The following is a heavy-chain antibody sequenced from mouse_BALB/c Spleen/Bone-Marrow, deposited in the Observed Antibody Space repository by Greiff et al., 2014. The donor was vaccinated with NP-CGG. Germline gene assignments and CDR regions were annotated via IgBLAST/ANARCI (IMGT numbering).Heavy chain of an antibody. V-gene: IGHV1-7*01. CDR3: ARRGDSSGYPFAY. Sequence: VQRVESGAELAKPGASVKMSCKASGYTFTSYWMHWVKQRPGQGLGWIGYINPSTGYTEHNQRFKDKATLTADKSSSTAYMQLSSLTSEDSAVYYCARRGDSSGYPFAYWGQGTLVTVSA. CDR2: INPSTGYT. CDR1: GYTFTSYW. D-gene: IGHD3-2*01. J-gene: IGHJ3*01.